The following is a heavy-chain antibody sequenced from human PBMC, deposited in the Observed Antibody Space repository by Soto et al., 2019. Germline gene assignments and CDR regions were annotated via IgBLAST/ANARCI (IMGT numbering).Heavy chain of an antibody. D-gene: IGHD2-2*01. CDR1: GFTFSDYY. CDR2: ISSSGSTI. CDR3: ARTYCSSTSCYSPWPEKRENWFDP. V-gene: IGHV3-11*01. J-gene: IGHJ5*02. Sequence: SGGSLRLSCAASGFTFSDYYMSWFRQAPGKGLEWVSYISSSGSTIYYADSVKGRFTISRDNAKNSLYLQMNSLRAEDTAVYYCARTYCSSTSCYSPWPEKRENWFDPWGQGTPVIVSA.